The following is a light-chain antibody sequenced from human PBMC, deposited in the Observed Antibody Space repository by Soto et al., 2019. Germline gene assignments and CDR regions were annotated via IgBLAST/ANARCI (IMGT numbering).Light chain of an antibody. CDR1: QGISRW. V-gene: IGKV1-12*01. J-gene: IGKJ1*01. CDR3: QQADSFPRT. CDR2: AAS. Sequence: DIQMTQSPSSVSASVGDRVTISCRASQGISRWLAWYQQKPGKVPKLLIYAASSLQSGVPSRFSGSGYGTDFTLTISSLQPEDFATYYCQQADSFPRTFGQGTKVEIK.